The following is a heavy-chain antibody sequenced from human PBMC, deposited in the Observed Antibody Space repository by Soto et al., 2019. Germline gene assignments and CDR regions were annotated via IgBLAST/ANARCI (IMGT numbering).Heavy chain of an antibody. Sequence: QAQLVQSGAEEKKPGASVKVSCKASGYTFTSYAIHWVRQAPGQRLEWMGWINAGNGHTKYSQKFQGRVTITRDTSASTAYMELSSLRSEDTAVYYCARWAAAFDYWGQGTLVTVSS. CDR3: ARWAAAFDY. D-gene: IGHD2-2*01. J-gene: IGHJ4*02. V-gene: IGHV1-3*05. CDR2: INAGNGHT. CDR1: GYTFTSYA.